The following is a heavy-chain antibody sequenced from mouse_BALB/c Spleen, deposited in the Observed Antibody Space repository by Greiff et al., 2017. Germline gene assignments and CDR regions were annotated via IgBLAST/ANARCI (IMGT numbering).Heavy chain of an antibody. CDR1: GYTFTDYY. Sequence: VKLVESGAELARPGASVKLSCKASGYTFTDYYINWVKQRTGQGLEWIGEIYPGSGNTYYNAKFKGKATLTADKSSSTAYMQLSSLTSEDSAVYFCARGGYGNFAYWGQGTLVTVSA. V-gene: IGHV1-77*01. CDR2: IYPGSGNT. J-gene: IGHJ3*01. D-gene: IGHD2-1*01. CDR3: ARGGYGNFAY.